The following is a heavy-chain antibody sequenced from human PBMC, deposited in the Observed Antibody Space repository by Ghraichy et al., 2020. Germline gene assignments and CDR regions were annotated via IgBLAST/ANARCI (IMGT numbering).Heavy chain of an antibody. CDR2: MNPNSGNT. D-gene: IGHD4-23*01. V-gene: IGHV1-8*02. CDR1: GYTFTSYD. CDR3: ARGHELANYGGNSVRGYYYYYMDV. J-gene: IGHJ6*03. Sequence: ASVKVSCKASGYTFTSYDINWVRQATGQGLEWMGWMNPNSGNTGYAQKFQGRVTMTRNTSISTAYMELSSLRSEDTAVYYCARGHELANYGGNSVRGYYYYYMDVWGKGTTVTVSS.